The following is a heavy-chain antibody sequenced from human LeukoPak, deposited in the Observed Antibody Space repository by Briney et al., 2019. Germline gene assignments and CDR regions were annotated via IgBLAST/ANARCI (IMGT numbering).Heavy chain of an antibody. CDR3: AKDVGGRNYFDY. V-gene: IGHV3-9*01. D-gene: IGHD3-10*01. J-gene: IGHJ4*02. CDR2: ISWNSGSI. Sequence: GGSLRLSCAASGFTFDDYAMHWVRQAPGKGLGWVSGISWNSGSIGYADSVKGRFTISRDNAKNSLYLQMNSLRAEDTALYYCAKDVGGRNYFDYWGQGTLVTVSS. CDR1: GFTFDDYA.